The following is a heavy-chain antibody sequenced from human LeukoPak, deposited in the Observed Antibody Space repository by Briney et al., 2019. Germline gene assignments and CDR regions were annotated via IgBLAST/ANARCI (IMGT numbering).Heavy chain of an antibody. Sequence: GGSLRLSCAAPGFTFSDYYMRWIRQAPGKGLEWVSYISSTGSSIYYADSVKGRFTISRDNAKNSLYLQMNSLRAEDTAVYYCARDNFQQWLVHGFDYWGQGTLVTVSS. V-gene: IGHV3-11*01. J-gene: IGHJ4*02. CDR2: ISSTGSSI. CDR1: GFTFSDYY. CDR3: ARDNFQQWLVHGFDY. D-gene: IGHD6-19*01.